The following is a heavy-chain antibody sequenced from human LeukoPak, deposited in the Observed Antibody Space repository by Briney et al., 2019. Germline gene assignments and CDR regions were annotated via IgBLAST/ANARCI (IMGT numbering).Heavy chain of an antibody. J-gene: IGHJ5*02. D-gene: IGHD1-14*01. Sequence: SGGSLRLSCAASGFTFSRSAMHWVRQASGEGLEWVGRIRTKANSYATTYAASVKGRFTMSRDDSKKTAFLQMNSLKTEDTAVYYCTRGQPRWFDPWGQGTLVTVSS. CDR3: TRGQPRWFDP. CDR1: GFTFSRSA. V-gene: IGHV3-73*01. CDR2: IRTKANSYAT.